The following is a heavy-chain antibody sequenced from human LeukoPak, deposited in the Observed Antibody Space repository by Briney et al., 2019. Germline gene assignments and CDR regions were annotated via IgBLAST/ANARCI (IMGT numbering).Heavy chain of an antibody. CDR3: ARGMGATTDFDY. J-gene: IGHJ4*02. Sequence: SETLSLTCTVSGGSISSYYWSWIRQPPGKGLEWIGYIYYSGSTNYNPSLKSRVTISVDTSKNQFSLKLSSVTAADTAVYYCARGMGATTDFDYWGQGTLVTVSS. CDR1: GGSISSYY. D-gene: IGHD1-26*01. V-gene: IGHV4-59*01. CDR2: IYYSGST.